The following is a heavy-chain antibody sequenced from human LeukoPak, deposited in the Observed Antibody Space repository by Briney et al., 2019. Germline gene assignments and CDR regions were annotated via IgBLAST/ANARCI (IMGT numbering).Heavy chain of an antibody. CDR3: ARADFIDAGPYLIGP. J-gene: IGHJ5*02. Sequence: ASVKVSCKPSGYSFTDYYIHWVRQAPGQGLEWMGGINTKSGRTSSARKFQGRVTMTRDPSITTVYMDMAWLTSDDTAIYFCARADFIDAGPYLIGPWGQGTLVTVSS. CDR1: GYSFTDYY. V-gene: IGHV1-2*02. CDR2: INTKSGRT. D-gene: IGHD3-3*01.